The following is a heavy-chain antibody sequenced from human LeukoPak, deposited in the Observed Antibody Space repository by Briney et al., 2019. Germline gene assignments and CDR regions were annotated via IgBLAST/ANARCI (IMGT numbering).Heavy chain of an antibody. CDR2: IWSDGTNQ. D-gene: IGHD4-17*01. V-gene: IGHV3-33*01. Sequence: PGRSLRLSCAASGFTFSHYGFHWVRQAPGKGLEWVAVIWSDGTNQFYADSVKGRFTISRDLARNTLLLQMHSLRADDTAVHYCARTNPVYGDYDYWGQGTLVTVSS. J-gene: IGHJ4*02. CDR1: GFTFSHYG. CDR3: ARTNPVYGDYDY.